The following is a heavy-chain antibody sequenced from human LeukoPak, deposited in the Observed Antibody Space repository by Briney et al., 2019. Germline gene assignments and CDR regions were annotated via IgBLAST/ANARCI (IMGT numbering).Heavy chain of an antibody. V-gene: IGHV4-39*07. D-gene: IGHD3-9*01. CDR2: IYYSGST. CDR3: ALYDILTGYPYNWFDP. Sequence: KTSETLSLTCTVSGGSISSSSYYWGWTRQPPGKGLEWIGSIYYSGSTYYNPSLKSRVTISVDTSKNQFSLKLSSVTAADTAVYYCALYDILTGYPYNWFDPWGQGTLVTVSS. J-gene: IGHJ5*02. CDR1: GGSISSSSYY.